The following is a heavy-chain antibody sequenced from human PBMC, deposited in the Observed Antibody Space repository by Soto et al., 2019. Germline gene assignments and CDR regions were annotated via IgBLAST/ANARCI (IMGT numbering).Heavy chain of an antibody. CDR3: ARVTKVVVVVAATGTPFDY. J-gene: IGHJ4*02. CDR2: ISAYNGNT. V-gene: IGHV1-18*01. CDR1: GYTFTSYG. D-gene: IGHD2-15*01. Sequence: ASVKVSCKASGYTFTSYGISWVRQAPGQGLEWMGWISAYNGNTNYAQKLQGRVTMTTDTSTSTAYMELRSLRSDDTAVYYCARVTKVVVVVAATGTPFDYWGQGTLVTVPS.